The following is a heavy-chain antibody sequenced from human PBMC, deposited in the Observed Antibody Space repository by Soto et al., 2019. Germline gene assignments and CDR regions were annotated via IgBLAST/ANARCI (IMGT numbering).Heavy chain of an antibody. V-gene: IGHV3-21*01. Sequence: GGSLGLSCAASGFPFSSYSMNLVRQSPGKGLEWVSSISSSSSYIYYADSVKGRFTISRDNAKNSLYLQMNSLRAEDTAVYYCARESRPEGSGSSYYGMDVWGQGHTGTVSS. CDR2: ISSSSSYI. D-gene: IGHD3-10*01. CDR1: GFPFSSYS. CDR3: ARESRPEGSGSSYYGMDV. J-gene: IGHJ6*02.